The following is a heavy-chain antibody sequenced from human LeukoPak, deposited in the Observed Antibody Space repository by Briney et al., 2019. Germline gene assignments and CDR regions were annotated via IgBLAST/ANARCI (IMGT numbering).Heavy chain of an antibody. CDR2: INPNSGGT. J-gene: IGHJ4*02. CDR3: ARDLWGAVGY. CDR1: GYTFTGDY. V-gene: IGHV1-2*02. Sequence: ASVKVSCKASGYTFTGDYMHWVRQALGEGVEWMGWINPNSGGTNYAQKFQGRVTMTRDTSISTAYMELSRLRSDDTAVYYCARDLWGAVGYWGQGTLVTVSS. D-gene: IGHD7-27*01.